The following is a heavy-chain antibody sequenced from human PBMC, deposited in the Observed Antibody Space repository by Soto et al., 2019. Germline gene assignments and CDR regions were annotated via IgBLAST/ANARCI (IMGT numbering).Heavy chain of an antibody. D-gene: IGHD2-15*01. CDR3: ARESRGGTNWFDP. CDR1: GFTFSSYS. V-gene: IGHV3-21*01. CDR2: ISSTSTYI. J-gene: IGHJ5*02. Sequence: EVQVVESGGGLVKPGGSVRLSCVASGFTFSSYSMYWVRQAPGKGLEWVSSISSTSTYIYYADSVKGRFTISRDNAKNSLYLQMNSLRAEDTAVYYCARESRGGTNWFDPWGQGTLVTVSS.